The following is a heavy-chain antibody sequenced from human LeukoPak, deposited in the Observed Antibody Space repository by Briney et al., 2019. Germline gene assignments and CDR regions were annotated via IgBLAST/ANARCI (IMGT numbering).Heavy chain of an antibody. CDR3: ARSRAAYIAVAGRDNWFDP. Sequence: SVRVSCKASGGTFSSYAISWVRQAPGQGLEWMGGIIPIFGTANYAQKLQGRVTITADESTSTAYMELSRLRSDDTAVYYCARSRAAYIAVAGRDNWFDPWGQGTLVTVSS. CDR1: GGTFSSYA. CDR2: IIPIFGTA. V-gene: IGHV1-69*13. J-gene: IGHJ5*02. D-gene: IGHD6-19*01.